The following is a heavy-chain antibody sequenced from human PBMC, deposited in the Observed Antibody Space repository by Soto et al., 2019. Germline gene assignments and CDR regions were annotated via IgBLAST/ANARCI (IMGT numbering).Heavy chain of an antibody. D-gene: IGHD2-2*01. V-gene: IGHV4-4*02. CDR1: GDSISSRNW. CDR3: ARHPGYCSGSSCYGYYTMDV. J-gene: IGHJ6*02. Sequence: PSETLSLTCAVSGDSISSRNWWNWVRQPPGKGLEWIGQISHIGNSNYNPSLQSRLTISVDKSKNQFSLELRSVTAADTAVYYCARHPGYCSGSSCYGYYTMDVWGQGTTVTVSS. CDR2: ISHIGNS.